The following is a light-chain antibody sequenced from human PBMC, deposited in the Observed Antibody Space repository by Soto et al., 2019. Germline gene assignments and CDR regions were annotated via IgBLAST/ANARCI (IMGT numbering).Light chain of an antibody. CDR1: SSNVGGYNY. V-gene: IGLV2-14*01. CDR2: DVG. J-gene: IGLJ2*01. CDR3: SSYTSSTTLV. Sequence: QSVLTQPASVSRSPGQSITISCTGTSSNVGGYNYVSWYQQHPGKAPKLMIYDVGNRPSGVSNRFSGSKSGNTASLTISGLQAEDEADYYCSSYTSSTTLVFGGGTKLTVL.